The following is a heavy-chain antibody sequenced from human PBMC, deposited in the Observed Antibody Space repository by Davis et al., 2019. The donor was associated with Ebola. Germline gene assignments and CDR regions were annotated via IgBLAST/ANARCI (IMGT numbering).Heavy chain of an antibody. D-gene: IGHD6-19*01. CDR2: INHSGST. J-gene: IGHJ4*02. CDR1: GGSFSGYY. Sequence: GSLRLSCAVYGGSFSGYYWSWIRQPPGKGLEWIGEINHSGSTNYNPSLKSRVTISVDTSKNQFSLKLSSVTAADTAVYYCARQYSSGWYYFDYWGQGTLVTVSS. V-gene: IGHV4-34*01. CDR3: ARQYSSGWYYFDY.